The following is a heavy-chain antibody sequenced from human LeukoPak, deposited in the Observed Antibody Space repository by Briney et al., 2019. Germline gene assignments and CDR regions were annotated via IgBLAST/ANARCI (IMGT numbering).Heavy chain of an antibody. CDR1: GFTFSSYS. V-gene: IGHV3-21*01. Sequence: GGSLRLSCAASGFTFSSYSMNWVRQAPGKGLEWVSSISSSSSYIYYADSVKGRCTISRDNAKNSLYLQMNSLRAEDTAVYYCARLNSYGYGYFDYWGQGTLVTVSS. J-gene: IGHJ4*02. D-gene: IGHD5-18*01. CDR3: ARLNSYGYGYFDY. CDR2: ISSSSSYI.